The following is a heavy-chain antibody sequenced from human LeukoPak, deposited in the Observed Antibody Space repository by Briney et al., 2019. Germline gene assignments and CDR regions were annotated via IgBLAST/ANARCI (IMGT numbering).Heavy chain of an antibody. Sequence: PGGSLRLSCAASGFTFSSCAMSWVRQAPGKGLEWVSAISGSGGSTYYADSVKGRFTISRDNSKNTLYLQMNSLRAEDTAVYYCAKIDIVVVVAATTFDYWGQGTLVTVSS. CDR2: ISGSGGST. CDR1: GFTFSSCA. CDR3: AKIDIVVVVAATTFDY. J-gene: IGHJ4*02. V-gene: IGHV3-23*01. D-gene: IGHD2-15*01.